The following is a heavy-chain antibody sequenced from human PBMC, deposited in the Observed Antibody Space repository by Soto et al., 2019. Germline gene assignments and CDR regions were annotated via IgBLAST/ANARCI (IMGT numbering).Heavy chain of an antibody. CDR2: IIPILGIA. CDR1: GYTFAIYT. Sequence: SVKVSCKASGYTFAIYTISWVRQAPGQGLEWMGRIIPILGIANYAQKFQGRVTITADKSTSTAYMELSSLRSEDTAVYYCARDHSSSSFYYYYYYMDVWGKGTTVTVSS. J-gene: IGHJ6*03. V-gene: IGHV1-69*04. CDR3: ARDHSSSSFYYYYYYMDV. D-gene: IGHD6-6*01.